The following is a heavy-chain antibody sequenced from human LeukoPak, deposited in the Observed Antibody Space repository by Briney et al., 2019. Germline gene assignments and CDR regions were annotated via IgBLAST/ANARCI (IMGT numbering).Heavy chain of an antibody. V-gene: IGHV3-48*02. CDR1: GFTFSSYG. Sequence: GGSLRLSCAASGFTFSSYGMHWVRQAPGKGLEWVSYISSSSSTIHYADSVKGRFTISRDNARNSLYLQVNSLRDEDTAVYYCARGYSYGYGPFDYWGQGTLVTVSS. J-gene: IGHJ4*02. D-gene: IGHD5-18*01. CDR2: ISSSSSTI. CDR3: ARGYSYGYGPFDY.